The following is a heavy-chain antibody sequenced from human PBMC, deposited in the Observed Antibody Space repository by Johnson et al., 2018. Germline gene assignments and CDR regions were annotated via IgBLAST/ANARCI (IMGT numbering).Heavy chain of an antibody. CDR3: ASTRRAAGTFYYYYYMDV. J-gene: IGHJ6*03. V-gene: IGHV1-8*01. CDR1: GYTFTSYD. Sequence: QVQLVQSGAEVKKPGASVKVSCKASGYTFTSYDINWVRQATGQGLEWMGWMNPNSGNTGYAQKFQGRVTMTRNTSISTAYMELSSLRSEDTAVYYCASTRRAAGTFYYYYYMDVWGKGTTVTVSS. CDR2: MNPNSGNT. D-gene: IGHD6-13*01.